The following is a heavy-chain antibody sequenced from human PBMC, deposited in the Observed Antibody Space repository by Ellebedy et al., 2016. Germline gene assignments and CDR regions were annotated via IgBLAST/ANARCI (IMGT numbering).Heavy chain of an antibody. CDR2: ISGSGGST. V-gene: IGHV3-23*01. Sequence: GESLKISXAASGFTFSSYAMSWVRQAPGKGLEWVSAISGSGGSTYYADSVKGRFTISRDNSKNTLYLQMNNLRAEDTAIYYCATRNAGRYFDSWGQGTLVIVSS. D-gene: IGHD2-2*01. J-gene: IGHJ4*02. CDR1: GFTFSSYA. CDR3: ATRNAGRYFDS.